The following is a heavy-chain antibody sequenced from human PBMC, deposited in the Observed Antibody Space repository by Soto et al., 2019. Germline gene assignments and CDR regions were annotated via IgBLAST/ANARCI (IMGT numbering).Heavy chain of an antibody. Sequence: GGSLRLSCAASGFTFTRYSMNWVRQAPGKGLEWVSSVSSTTNYIYYGDSMKGRFTISRDNAKNSLYLEMNSLRAEDTAVYYCARESEDLTSNFDYWGQGTLVTVSS. CDR2: VSSTTNYI. J-gene: IGHJ4*02. V-gene: IGHV3-21*06. CDR1: GFTFTRYS. CDR3: ARESEDLTSNFDY.